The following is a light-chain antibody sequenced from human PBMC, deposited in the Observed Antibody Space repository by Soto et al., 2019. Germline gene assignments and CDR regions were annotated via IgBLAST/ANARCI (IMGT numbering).Light chain of an antibody. CDR3: QSYDSTLSARYV. J-gene: IGLJ1*01. V-gene: IGLV1-40*01. CDR2: GNI. Sequence: QSVLTPPPSVSGAPGQRVTLSNTGSSSNIGAGYDVHWYQQRPGTAPKLLIFGNINRPSGVPDRFSGSKSGTSASLAITGLQAEDEGDYYCQSYDSTLSARYVFGTGTKVTVL. CDR1: SSNIGAGYD.